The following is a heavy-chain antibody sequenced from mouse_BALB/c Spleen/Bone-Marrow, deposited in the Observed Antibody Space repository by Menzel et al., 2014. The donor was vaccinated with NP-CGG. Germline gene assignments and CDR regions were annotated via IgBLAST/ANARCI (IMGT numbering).Heavy chain of an antibody. V-gene: IGHV1-74*01. Sequence: QVQLKESGAELVRPGASVKLSCKASGYSFTSYWMNWVRQRPGQGLEWIGMIHPSDSETRLNQKFKDKATLTVDKSSSTAYMQLSSPTSEDSAVYYCASRGSTMIPDYWGQGTTLTVSS. D-gene: IGHD2-4*01. CDR2: IHPSDSET. CDR3: ASRGSTMIPDY. CDR1: GYSFTSYW. J-gene: IGHJ2*01.